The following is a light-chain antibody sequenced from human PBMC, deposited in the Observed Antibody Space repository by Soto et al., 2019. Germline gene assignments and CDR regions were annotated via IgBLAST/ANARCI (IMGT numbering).Light chain of an antibody. CDR1: QSISNS. Sequence: EIVLTQSPATLSLSPGERATLSCRASQSISNSLAWYQQKPGQAPSLLIFDASNRATGIPARFSGSGSGTDFTLTISSLEPEDVAVYYCQQRSIWPRNTFGLGTKVDIK. CDR3: QQRSIWPRNT. V-gene: IGKV3-11*01. CDR2: DAS. J-gene: IGKJ2*01.